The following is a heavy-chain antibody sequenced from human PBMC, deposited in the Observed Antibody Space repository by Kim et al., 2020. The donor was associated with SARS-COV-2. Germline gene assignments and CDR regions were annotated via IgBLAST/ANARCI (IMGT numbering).Heavy chain of an antibody. D-gene: IGHD2-15*01. CDR2: IYYSGST. J-gene: IGHJ3*02. V-gene: IGHV4-59*08. CDR1: GGSISSYY. Sequence: SETLSLTCTVSGGSISSYYWSWIRQPPGKGLEWIGYIYYSGSTNYNPSRKSRVTISVDTSKNQFSLKLSSVTAADTAGYYCARHINHSGPGGAFDIWGQGTMVTVSS. CDR3: ARHINHSGPGGAFDI.